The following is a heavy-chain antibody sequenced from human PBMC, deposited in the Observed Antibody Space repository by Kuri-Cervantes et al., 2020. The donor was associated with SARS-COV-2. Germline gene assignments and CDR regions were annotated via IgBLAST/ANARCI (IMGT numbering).Heavy chain of an antibody. CDR2: INHSGST. D-gene: IGHD3-22*01. CDR3: ARDLYYYDSSGYEYYYYYYMDV. V-gene: IGHV4-34*01. J-gene: IGHJ6*03. CDR1: GGSISSHY. Sequence: SETLSLTCTVSGGSISSHYWSWIRQPPGKGLEWIGEINHSGSTNYNPSLKSRVTISVDTSKNQFSLKLSSVTAADTAVYYCARDLYYYDSSGYEYYYYYYMDVWGKGTTVTVSS.